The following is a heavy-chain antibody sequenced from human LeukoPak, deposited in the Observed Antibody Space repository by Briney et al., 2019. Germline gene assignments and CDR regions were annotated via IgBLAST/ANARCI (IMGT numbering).Heavy chain of an antibody. V-gene: IGHV3-53*05. CDR3: AKGKNTGSYLSHVDY. D-gene: IGHD3-10*01. J-gene: IGHJ4*02. CDR2: IYSDNT. Sequence: GGSLRLSCTVSGFTVSSNSMSWVRQAPGKGLEWASFIYSDNTHYSDSVKGRFTISRDNSKNSLYLQMNSLRTEDTALYYCAKGKNTGSYLSHVDYWGQGTLVTVSS. CDR1: GFTVSSNS.